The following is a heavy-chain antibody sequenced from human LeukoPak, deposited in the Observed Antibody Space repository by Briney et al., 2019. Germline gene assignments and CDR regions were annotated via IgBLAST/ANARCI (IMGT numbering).Heavy chain of an antibody. D-gene: IGHD3-3*01. Sequence: GGSLRLSCAASGFTFSDYYMSWIRQAPGKGLEWVSYISSSGSTIYYADSVKGRFTISRDNAKNSLYLQMNSLRAEDTAVYYCARARFTITIFGVVDDNWFDPWGQGTLVTVSS. J-gene: IGHJ5*02. CDR2: ISSSGSTI. CDR1: GFTFSDYY. V-gene: IGHV3-11*01. CDR3: ARARFTITIFGVVDDNWFDP.